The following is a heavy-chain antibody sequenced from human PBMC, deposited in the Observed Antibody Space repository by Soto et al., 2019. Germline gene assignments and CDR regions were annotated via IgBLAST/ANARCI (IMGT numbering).Heavy chain of an antibody. CDR1: GYTFTSYD. Sequence: ASVKVSFKASGYTFTSYDINWVRQATGQGLEWMGWMNPNSGNTGYAQKFQGRVTMTRNTSISTAYMELSSLRSEDTAVYYCARAKNYDILNLFDYWGQGTLVTVSS. V-gene: IGHV1-8*01. D-gene: IGHD3-9*01. CDR2: MNPNSGNT. CDR3: ARAKNYDILNLFDY. J-gene: IGHJ4*02.